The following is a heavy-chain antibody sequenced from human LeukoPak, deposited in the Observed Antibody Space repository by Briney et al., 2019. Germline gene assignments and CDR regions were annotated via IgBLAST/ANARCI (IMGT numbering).Heavy chain of an antibody. D-gene: IGHD3-10*01. CDR1: EFTVSSNF. CDR3: ARDRDYYGSGSYEWFDP. J-gene: IGHJ5*02. CDR2: IYSGGTT. Sequence: GGSLRLSCAASEFTVSSNFMSWVRQAPGKGLEWVSTIYSGGTTYYSDSVKGRFTISRGNSKNTLYLQMNRLRAEDTAVYYCARDRDYYGSGSYEWFDPWGQGTLVTVSS. V-gene: IGHV3-66*01.